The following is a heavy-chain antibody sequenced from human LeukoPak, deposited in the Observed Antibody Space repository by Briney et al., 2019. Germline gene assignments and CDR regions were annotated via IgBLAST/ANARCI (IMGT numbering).Heavy chain of an antibody. V-gene: IGHV1-69*02. CDR2: IIPILGIA. CDR1: GGTFSSYT. D-gene: IGHD5-24*01. Sequence: SVKVSCKASGGTFSSYTISWVRQALGQGLEWMGRIIPILGIANYAQKFQGRVTITADKSTSTAYMELSSLRSEDTAVYYCARGKIATRGYYYYGMDVWGQGTTVTVSS. J-gene: IGHJ6*02. CDR3: ARGKIATRGYYYYGMDV.